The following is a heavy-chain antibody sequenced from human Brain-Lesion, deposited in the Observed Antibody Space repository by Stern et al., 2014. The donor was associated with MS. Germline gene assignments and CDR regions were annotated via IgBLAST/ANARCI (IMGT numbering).Heavy chain of an antibody. D-gene: IGHD2/OR15-2a*01. Sequence: VQLEESGGGLVQPGGSLRLSCAASGFTFNDHIIDWVRQAPATGLERVGRIRNKANSYSTEYAASVKGRFTFSRDDSKNSLFVQMNSLRIEDTAIYYCARDNKVYGIDVLGQGTSVTVSS. J-gene: IGHJ6*02. CDR2: IRNKANSYST. CDR1: GFTFNDHI. V-gene: IGHV3-72*01. CDR3: ARDNKVYGIDV.